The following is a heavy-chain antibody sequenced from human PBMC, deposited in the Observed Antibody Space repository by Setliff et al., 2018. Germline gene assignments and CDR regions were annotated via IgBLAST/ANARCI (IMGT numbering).Heavy chain of an antibody. V-gene: IGHV1-2*02. CDR1: GYTFTGYS. CDR3: ARDRGTGWYMVFN. CDR2: ITPNSGGT. J-gene: IGHJ4*02. Sequence: GASVKVSCKASGYTFTGYSLHWVRQAPGQGLEWMGWITPNSGGTNYAQKFKGRVTMTRDTSITTVHMELRRLTSDDTAIYYCARDRGTGWYMVFNWGQGTLVTVSS. D-gene: IGHD6-19*01.